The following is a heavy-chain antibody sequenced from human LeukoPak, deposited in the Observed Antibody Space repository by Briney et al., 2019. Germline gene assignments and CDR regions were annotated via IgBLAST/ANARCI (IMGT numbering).Heavy chain of an antibody. CDR1: GFTFSTYS. CDR2: ISYSSSTI. D-gene: IGHD6-13*01. J-gene: IGHJ4*02. CDR3: ARDEETAAAGTFDC. Sequence: GGSLRLSCAASGFTFSTYSMNWVRQARAKGLEWVSYISYSSSTIYYADSVKGRFTISRDNAKNSLYLQMNRLRDEDTAVYYCARDEETAAAGTFDCWGQGTLVTVSS. V-gene: IGHV3-48*02.